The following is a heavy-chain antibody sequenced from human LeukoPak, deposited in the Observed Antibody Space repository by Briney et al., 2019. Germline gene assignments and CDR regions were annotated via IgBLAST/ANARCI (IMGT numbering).Heavy chain of an antibody. V-gene: IGHV3-21*01. J-gene: IGHJ6*03. D-gene: IGHD1-1*01. Sequence: GGSLRLSCAASGFTFSSYSMNWVRQAPGKGLEWVSSISSSSSYIYYADSVKGRFTISRDNAKNSLYLQMNSLRAEDTAVYYCGTGTGADYYYYMDVWGKGTTVTVSS. CDR3: GTGTGADYYYYMDV. CDR1: GFTFSSYS. CDR2: ISSSSSYI.